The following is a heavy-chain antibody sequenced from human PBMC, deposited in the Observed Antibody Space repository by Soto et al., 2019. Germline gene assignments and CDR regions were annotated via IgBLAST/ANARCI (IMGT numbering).Heavy chain of an antibody. CDR1: GFTFSNYG. V-gene: IGHV3-33*01. Sequence: QVQLVESGGGVVQPGRSLRLSCAAYGFTFSNYGMHWVRQAPGKGLEWVAAIWYDGTNKYYADSVKGRFTISRDNSKNTLYLQMNSLRAEDTAVYYCAGAGGQPSVWGQGTTVTVSS. J-gene: IGHJ6*02. CDR3: AGAGGQPSV. CDR2: IWYDGTNK. D-gene: IGHD2-8*02.